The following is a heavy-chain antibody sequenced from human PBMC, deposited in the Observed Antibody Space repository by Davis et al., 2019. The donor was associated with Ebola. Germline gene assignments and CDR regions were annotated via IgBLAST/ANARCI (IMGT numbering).Heavy chain of an antibody. D-gene: IGHD6-13*01. J-gene: IGHJ4*02. V-gene: IGHV4-59*12. Sequence: SETLSLTCTVSGGSISSYYWSWIRQPPGKGLEWIGYIYYSGSTNYNPSLKSRVTISVDKSKNQFSLKLSSVTAADTAVYYCARDPSFLAAAGNFDYWGQGTLVTVSS. CDR2: IYYSGST. CDR1: GGSISSYY. CDR3: ARDPSFLAAAGNFDY.